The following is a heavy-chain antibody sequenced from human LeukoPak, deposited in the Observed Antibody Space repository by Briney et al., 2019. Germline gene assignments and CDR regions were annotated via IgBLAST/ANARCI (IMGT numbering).Heavy chain of an antibody. CDR1: GFTFRSYW. CDR3: AKQNTVTLIDY. D-gene: IGHD4-11*01. V-gene: IGHV3-23*01. CDR2: ISGSGAGT. Sequence: GGSLRLSCAGSGFTFRSYWMHWVRRAPGKGLEWVSAISGSGAGTDYADSVKGRFTISRDNSKSTLYLQMNNLRAEDTAVYYCAKQNTVTLIDYWGQGTLVTVSS. J-gene: IGHJ4*02.